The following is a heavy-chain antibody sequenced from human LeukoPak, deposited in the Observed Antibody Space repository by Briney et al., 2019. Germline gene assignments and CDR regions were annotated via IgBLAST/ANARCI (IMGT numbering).Heavy chain of an antibody. CDR3: ATGFIMITFGGVLVTSDY. D-gene: IGHD3-16*02. CDR1: GYTFTGYY. CDR2: INPNSGGT. V-gene: IGHV1-2*02. Sequence: ASVKVSCKASGYTFTGYYMHWVRQAPGQGLEWMGWINPNSGGTNYAQKFQGRVTMTEDTSTDTAYMELSSLRSEDTAVYYCATGFIMITFGGVLVTSDYWGQGTQVTVSS. J-gene: IGHJ4*02.